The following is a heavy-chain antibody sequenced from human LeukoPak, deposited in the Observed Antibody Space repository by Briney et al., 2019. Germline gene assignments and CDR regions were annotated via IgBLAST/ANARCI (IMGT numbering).Heavy chain of an antibody. Sequence: ASVKVSCKASGYTFTVYYMHWVRQAPGQGLEWMGWINPNSGGTNYAQKFQGRVTMTRDTSISTAYMELSGLRSDDAAVYYCAREACSSTSCYGYWGQGTLVTVSS. D-gene: IGHD2-2*01. V-gene: IGHV1-2*02. CDR2: INPNSGGT. CDR3: AREACSSTSCYGY. CDR1: GYTFTVYY. J-gene: IGHJ4*02.